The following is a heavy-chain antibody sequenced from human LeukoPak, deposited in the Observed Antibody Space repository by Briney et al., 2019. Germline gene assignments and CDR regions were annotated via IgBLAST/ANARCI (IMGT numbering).Heavy chain of an antibody. CDR3: ARGTGVLRYFDWLLYDY. CDR1: GGSFSGYY. V-gene: IGHV4-34*01. J-gene: IGHJ4*02. Sequence: PSETLSLTCAVYGGSFSGYYWSWIRQPPGKGLEWIGEINHSGSTNYNPSPKSRVTISVDTSKNQFSLKLSSVTAADTAVYYCARGTGVLRYFDWLLYDYWGQGTLVTVSS. D-gene: IGHD3-9*01. CDR2: INHSGST.